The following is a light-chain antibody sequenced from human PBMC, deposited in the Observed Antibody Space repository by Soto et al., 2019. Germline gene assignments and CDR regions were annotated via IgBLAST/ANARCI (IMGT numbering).Light chain of an antibody. Sequence: DIQMTQSPATLSASVGDRVTVTCRASQSISRWLAWYQQKPGKAPKLLIFDASNLEGGVPSRFSGSGSGTEFTLTISSLQPDDFATYYCQQYESYSPAGKPFGQGTKVEVK. CDR1: QSISRW. J-gene: IGKJ1*01. V-gene: IGKV1-5*01. CDR2: DAS. CDR3: QQYESYSPAGKP.